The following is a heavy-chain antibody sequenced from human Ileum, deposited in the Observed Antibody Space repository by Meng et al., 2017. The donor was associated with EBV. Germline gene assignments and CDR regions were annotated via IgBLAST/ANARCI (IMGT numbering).Heavy chain of an antibody. J-gene: IGHJ4*02. CDR1: GYSLSSTNW. Sequence: AHLQWSGPGLVKPSDTLSLTCSVSGYSLSSTNWWGWILQPPGKGLEWIGYIYYSGSTSYNPSLKSRVTMSVDTSKNKFSLNLNSVTAVDTAVYYCARNVPGTSAYYDWGQGTLVTVSS. CDR2: IYYSGST. V-gene: IGHV4-28*01. D-gene: IGHD3-22*01. CDR3: ARNVPGTSAYYD.